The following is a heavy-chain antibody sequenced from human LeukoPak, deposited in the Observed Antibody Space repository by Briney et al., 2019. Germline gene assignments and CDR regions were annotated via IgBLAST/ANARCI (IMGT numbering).Heavy chain of an antibody. CDR2: ISSSSSYI. J-gene: IGHJ4*02. V-gene: IGHV3-21*01. Sequence: AGGSLRLSCAASGFTFSSYSMNWVRQAPGKGLEWVSSISSSSSYIYYADSVKGRFTISRDNAKNSLYLQMNSLRAEDTAVYYCARLGKSTNIDYWGQGTLVTVSS. CDR1: GFTFSSYS. CDR3: ARLGKSTNIDY. D-gene: IGHD2-8*01.